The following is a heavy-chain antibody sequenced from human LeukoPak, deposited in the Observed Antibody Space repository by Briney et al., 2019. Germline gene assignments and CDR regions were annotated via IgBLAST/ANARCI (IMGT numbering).Heavy chain of an antibody. D-gene: IGHD6-19*01. CDR3: ARDQTPYSSGIVGWYYYYNYGMDV. Sequence: GASVKVSCKASGYTFTSYAMHWVRQAPGQRLEWMGWINAGNGNTKYSQKFQGRVTITRDTSASTAYMELSSLRSEDTAVYYCARDQTPYSSGIVGWYYYYNYGMDVWGQGTRVTVSS. CDR1: GYTFTSYA. V-gene: IGHV1-3*01. J-gene: IGHJ6*02. CDR2: INAGNGNT.